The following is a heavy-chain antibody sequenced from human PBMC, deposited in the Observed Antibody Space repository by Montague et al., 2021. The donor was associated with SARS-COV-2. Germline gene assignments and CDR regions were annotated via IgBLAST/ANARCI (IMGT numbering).Heavy chain of an antibody. Sequence: SETLSLTCSVSGFSISSGYYCGWIRQTPGKGLEWIGSRYQNGATYYSPSLKRPVTILLDTSKNQFSLSLTSVTAADTAVYYCSRSGGGIFDFSYFDSWGQGSLVIVSS. CDR2: RYQNGAT. V-gene: IGHV4-38-2*02. CDR3: SRSGGGIFDFSYFDS. J-gene: IGHJ4*02. D-gene: IGHD3-9*01. CDR1: GFSISSGYY.